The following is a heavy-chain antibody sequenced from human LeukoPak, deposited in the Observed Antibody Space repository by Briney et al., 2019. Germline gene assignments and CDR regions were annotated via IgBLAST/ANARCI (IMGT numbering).Heavy chain of an antibody. CDR1: GYTFTGYY. J-gene: IGHJ4*02. D-gene: IGHD2-2*01. V-gene: IGHV1-2*02. CDR2: INPNSGGT. Sequence: ASVKVSCKASGYTFTGYYMHWVRQAPGQGLEWIGWINPNSGGTNYAQKFQGRVTMTRDTSISTAYMELSRLRSDDTAVYYCARSRWYQLLSPLDYWGQGTLVTVSS. CDR3: ARSRWYQLLSPLDY.